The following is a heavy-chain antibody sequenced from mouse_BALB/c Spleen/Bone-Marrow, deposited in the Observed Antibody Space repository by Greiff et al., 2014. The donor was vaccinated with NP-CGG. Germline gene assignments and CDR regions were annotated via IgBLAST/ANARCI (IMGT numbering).Heavy chain of an antibody. Sequence: EVQLQQSGAELVRSGASVKLSCTASGFNIKDYYMNWVKQRPEQGLEWIGWIDPENGDTEYAPKFQGKATMTADTSSNTAYLQLSSLTSEDTGVYHCNADPITWGQGTTLTVSS. CDR1: GFNIKDYY. J-gene: IGHJ2*01. CDR2: IDPENGDT. V-gene: IGHV14-4*02. CDR3: NADPIT.